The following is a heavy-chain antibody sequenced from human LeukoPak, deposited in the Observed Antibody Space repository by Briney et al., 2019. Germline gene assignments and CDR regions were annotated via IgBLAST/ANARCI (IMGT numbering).Heavy chain of an antibody. CDR1: GFTLRTSY. J-gene: IGHJ4*02. CDR2: IYSGGTT. CDR3: ARSQKIYGDGRSIYFDY. Sequence: GGSLRLSCAASGFTLRTSYISRVRQAPGQGLEWVSVIYSGGTTYYADSVKGRFTISRDNSKNTLCLQMNSLRVEDTAVYYCARSQKIYGDGRSIYFDYWGQGTVVTVSS. V-gene: IGHV3-66*01. D-gene: IGHD4-17*01.